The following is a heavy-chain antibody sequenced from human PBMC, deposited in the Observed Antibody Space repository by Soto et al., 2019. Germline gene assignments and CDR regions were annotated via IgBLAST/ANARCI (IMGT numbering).Heavy chain of an antibody. J-gene: IGHJ4*02. CDR2: ISPDGGRT. V-gene: IGHV1-46*01. CDR1: GYTFTTYY. CDR3: ATRDPGHY. Sequence: QVQLVQSGAEVKKPGASVKVSCKASGYTFTTYYMHWVRQAPGQGLEWMGIISPDGGRTSYAQKFQSRVNMTRDASTSTVYMELSSLRSEDTAVYFCATRDPGHYWAQGTLVTVSS.